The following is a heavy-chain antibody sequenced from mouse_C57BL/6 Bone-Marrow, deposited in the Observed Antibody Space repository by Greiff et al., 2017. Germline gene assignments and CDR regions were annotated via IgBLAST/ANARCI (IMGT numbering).Heavy chain of an antibody. CDR1: GFSLTSYG. D-gene: IGHD1-1*01. J-gene: IGHJ3*01. CDR2: IWSGGST. Sequence: VQLVESGPGLVQPSQSLSITCTVSGFSLTSYGVHWVRQSPGKGLEWLGVIWSGGSTDYNAAFISRLSISKDNSKSQVFFKMNSLQADDTAIYYCASYGSSQAWFAYWGQGTLVTVSA. CDR3: ASYGSSQAWFAY. V-gene: IGHV2-2*01.